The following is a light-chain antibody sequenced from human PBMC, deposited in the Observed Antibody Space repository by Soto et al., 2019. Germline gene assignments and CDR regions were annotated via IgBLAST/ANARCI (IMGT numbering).Light chain of an antibody. CDR3: QQSYSTPWT. Sequence: DIQMTQSPSSLSASVGDRVTITCRASQGISTYLNCYQQKPGKAPKLLIYAASSLQSGVPSRFSGSGSETDFTLTISSLQPKNLATYSCQQSYSTPWTFGQGTKVKIK. CDR2: AAS. V-gene: IGKV1-39*01. CDR1: QGISTY. J-gene: IGKJ1*01.